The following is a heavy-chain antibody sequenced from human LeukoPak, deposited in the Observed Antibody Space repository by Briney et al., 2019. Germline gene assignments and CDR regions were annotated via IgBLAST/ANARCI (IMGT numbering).Heavy chain of an antibody. D-gene: IGHD3-22*01. CDR2: IKQDGSEK. V-gene: IGHV3-7*01. J-gene: IGHJ6*03. CDR1: GFTFSNYN. CDR3: ARELYYYDSGAFYAYYYYMDV. Sequence: GGSLRLSCAASGFTFSNYNMNWVRHTPGKGLEWVANIKQDGSEKYFVDSVKGRFTISRDNAKNSLYLQMNSLRAEDTAVYYCARELYYYDSGAFYAYYYYMDVWGKGTTVTVSS.